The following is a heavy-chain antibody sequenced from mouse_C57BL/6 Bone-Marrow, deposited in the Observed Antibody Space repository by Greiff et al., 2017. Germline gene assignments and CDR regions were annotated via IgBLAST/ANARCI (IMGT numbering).Heavy chain of an antibody. CDR2: IHPNSGST. J-gene: IGHJ3*01. Sequence: QVQLKEPGAELVKPGASVKLSCKASGYTFTSYWMHWVKQRPGQGLEWIGMIHPNSGSTNYNEKFKSKATLTVDKSSSTAYMQLSSLTSEDSAVYYCAGWDGGFAYWGQGTLVTVSA. CDR1: GYTFTSYW. D-gene: IGHD4-1*01. V-gene: IGHV1-64*01. CDR3: AGWDGGFAY.